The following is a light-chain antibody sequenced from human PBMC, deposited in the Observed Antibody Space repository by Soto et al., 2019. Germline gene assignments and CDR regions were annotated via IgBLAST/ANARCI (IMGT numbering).Light chain of an antibody. CDR2: TAS. V-gene: IGKV1-39*01. Sequence: DIQVTQSPVSLSASVGDRVTITCRTSQGISTYLNWYQQKAGDAPRLLISTASDLENGVPSRFSGSGSEADFTLTISSLRPEDFATYYCQQAYITPYTFGQGTKLEI. CDR1: QGISTY. J-gene: IGKJ2*01. CDR3: QQAYITPYT.